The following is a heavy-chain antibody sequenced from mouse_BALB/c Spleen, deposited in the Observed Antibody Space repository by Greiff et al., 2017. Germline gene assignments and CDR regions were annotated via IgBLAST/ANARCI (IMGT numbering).Heavy chain of an antibody. D-gene: IGHD2-4*01. V-gene: IGHV1-39*01. J-gene: IGHJ1*01. CDR1: GYSFTDYI. Sequence: VQLQQTGPELVKPGASVKISCKASGYSFTDYIMLWVKQSHGKSLEWIGNINPYYGSTSYNLKFKGKATLTVDKSSSTAYMQLNSLTSEDSAVYYCARRIYDYEGYFDVWGAGTTVTVSS. CDR3: ARRIYDYEGYFDV. CDR2: INPYYGST.